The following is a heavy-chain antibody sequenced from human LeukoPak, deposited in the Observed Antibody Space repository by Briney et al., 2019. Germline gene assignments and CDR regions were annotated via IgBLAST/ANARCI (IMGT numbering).Heavy chain of an antibody. J-gene: IGHJ5*02. Sequence: GGSLRLSCAASGFTFSSYEMNWVRQAPGKGLEWVSYISSSGSTIYYADSVKGRFTISRDNAKNSLYLQMNSLRAEDTAVYYCARDHPHSTVTTNVGNWSDPWGQGTLVTVSS. CDR2: ISSSGSTI. V-gene: IGHV3-48*03. D-gene: IGHD4-17*01. CDR3: ARDHPHSTVTTNVGNWSDP. CDR1: GFTFSSYE.